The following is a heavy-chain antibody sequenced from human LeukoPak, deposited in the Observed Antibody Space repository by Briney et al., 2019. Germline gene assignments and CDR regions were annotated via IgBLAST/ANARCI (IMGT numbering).Heavy chain of an antibody. CDR1: GFTFSTYG. CDR3: AKGQSTIATRSFDS. J-gene: IGHJ4*02. V-gene: IGHV3-23*01. CDR2: ISTNSANT. D-gene: IGHD6-6*01. Sequence: PGGSLRLSCAASGFTFSTYGMNWVRQAPGKGLEWVSTISTNSANTYYTDSVKGRFTISRDNSKNTLFMQMNSLRAEDTAVYYCAKGQSTIATRSFDSWGQGTLVTVSS.